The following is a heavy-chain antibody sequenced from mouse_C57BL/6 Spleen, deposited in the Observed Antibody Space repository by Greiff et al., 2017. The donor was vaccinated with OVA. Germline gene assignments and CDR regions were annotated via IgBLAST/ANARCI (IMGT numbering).Heavy chain of an antibody. J-gene: IGHJ3*01. CDR1: GYSFTGYY. CDR3: ARDPPY. V-gene: IGHV1-42*01. CDR2: INPSTGGT. Sequence: EVKVEESGPELVKPGASVKISCKASGYSFTGYYMNWVKQSPEKSLEWIGEINPSTGGTTYNQKFKAKATLTVDKSSSTAYMQLKSLTSEDSAVYYCARDPPYWGQGTLVTVSA.